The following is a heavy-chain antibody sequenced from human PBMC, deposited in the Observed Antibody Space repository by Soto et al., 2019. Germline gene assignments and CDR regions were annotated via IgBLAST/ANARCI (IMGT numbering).Heavy chain of an antibody. CDR2: VSIGGST. V-gene: IGHV3-23*01. D-gene: IGHD2-15*01. CDR1: GFTFRSFA. J-gene: IGHJ4*02. CDR3: AKRRGAGGHFDY. Sequence: DVQLLESGGGLVQPEGSLRLSCAASGFTFRSFAMGWVRQGPGKGLEWVAVVSIGGSTHYADSVGGRFTISSDNSKNTLSLQMNSLTAEDTAVYFCAKRRGAGGHFDYWGQGALVTVSS.